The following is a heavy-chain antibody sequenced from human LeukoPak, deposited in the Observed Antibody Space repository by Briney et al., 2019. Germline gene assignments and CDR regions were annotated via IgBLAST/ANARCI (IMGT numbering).Heavy chain of an antibody. CDR1: GFTFNNYN. D-gene: IGHD3-10*01. J-gene: IGHJ6*03. CDR3: ARGGLNTMVRGVIRYYYMDV. Sequence: NPGGSLRLSCAASGFTFNNYNMNWVRQAPGKALEWVSSITSSGTYIFYSDSVKGRFTISRDNSKNTLYLQMNSLRAEDTAVYYCARGGLNTMVRGVIRYYYMDVWGKGTTVTISS. V-gene: IGHV3-21*04. CDR2: ITSSGTYI.